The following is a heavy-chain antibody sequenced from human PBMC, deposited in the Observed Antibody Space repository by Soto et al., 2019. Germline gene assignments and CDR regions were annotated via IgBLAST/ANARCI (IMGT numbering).Heavy chain of an antibody. D-gene: IGHD3-10*01. CDR3: ARANYYGSPGDFDY. CDR2: ISSSSSTI. Sequence: GGSLRLSCAASGFTFSSYSMNWVRQAPGKGLEWVSYISSSSSTIYYADSVKGRFTISRDNAKNSLYLQMNSLRAEDTDVYYCARANYYGSPGDFDYWGQGTLVTVSS. V-gene: IGHV3-48*01. J-gene: IGHJ4*02. CDR1: GFTFSSYS.